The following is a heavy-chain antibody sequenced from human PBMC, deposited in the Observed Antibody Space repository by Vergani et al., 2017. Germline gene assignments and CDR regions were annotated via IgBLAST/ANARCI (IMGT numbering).Heavy chain of an antibody. CDR2: ISGSGGST. Sequence: EVQLLESGGGLVQPGGSLRLSCAASGFTFSSYAMSWVRQAPGKGLEWVSAISGSGGSTYYADSVKGRFTISRDNSKNTLYLQMNSLRAEDTDVYYCAKQLTYYYGSGSHPFDYWGQGTLVTVSS. CDR3: AKQLTYYYGSGSHPFDY. D-gene: IGHD3-10*01. V-gene: IGHV3-23*01. CDR1: GFTFSSYA. J-gene: IGHJ4*02.